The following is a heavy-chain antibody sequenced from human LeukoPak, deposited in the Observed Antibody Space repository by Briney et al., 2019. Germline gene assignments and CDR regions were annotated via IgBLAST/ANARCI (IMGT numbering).Heavy chain of an antibody. CDR3: ARARFASVDDDY. V-gene: IGHV1-18*04. J-gene: IGHJ4*02. CDR2: ISAYNGNT. CDR1: GYTFTGYY. D-gene: IGHD3-3*01. Sequence: RGASVKVSCKASGYTFTGYYMHWVRQAPGQGLEWMGWISAYNGNTNYAQKLQGRVTMTTDTSTSTAYMELRSLRSDDTAVYYCARARFASVDDDYWGQGTLVTVSS.